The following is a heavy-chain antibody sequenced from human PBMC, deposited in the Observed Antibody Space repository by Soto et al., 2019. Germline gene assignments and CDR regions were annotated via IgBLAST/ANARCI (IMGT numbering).Heavy chain of an antibody. CDR3: ARHSGGYFDY. V-gene: IGHV3-53*05. D-gene: IGHD1-26*01. CDR1: GFTVKGNY. Sequence: PGGSLRLSCAPSGFTVKGNYVGWARQASGKGMEWVSIIFSAGMTYYTDSVKGRFTISVDTSKNQFSLKLSSVTAADMAVYYCARHSGGYFDYWGQGTMATVYS. CDR2: IFSAGMT. J-gene: IGHJ4*02.